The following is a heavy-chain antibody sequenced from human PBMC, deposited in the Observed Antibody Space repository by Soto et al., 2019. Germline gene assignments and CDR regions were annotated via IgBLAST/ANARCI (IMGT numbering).Heavy chain of an antibody. V-gene: IGHV3-74*01. D-gene: IGHD6-19*01. CDR3: ARGPFGWYGFDY. Sequence: EVQLVESGGGLVQPGGSLRLSCAGSGFTFSSDWMHWVRQDPGKGLVWVSRLNKDGTIANYADAVKGRFTISRDNAKNTLFLQMNRLTAEDTGLYSCARGPFGWYGFDYWGQGTAVTVSS. J-gene: IGHJ4*02. CDR1: GFTFSSDW. CDR2: LNKDGTIA.